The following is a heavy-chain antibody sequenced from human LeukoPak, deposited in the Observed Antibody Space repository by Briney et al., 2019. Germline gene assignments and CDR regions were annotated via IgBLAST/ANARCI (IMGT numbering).Heavy chain of an antibody. CDR3: AKDKEGQQLIYYFDY. V-gene: IGHV3-23*01. J-gene: IGHJ4*02. Sequence: GGSLRLSCAASGFTFSSYAMSWVRQAPGKGLEWVSAISGSGGSTYYADSVKGRFTISRDNAKNSLYLQMNSLRAEDTALYYCAKDKEGQQLIYYFDYWGQGTLVTVSS. CDR2: ISGSGGST. D-gene: IGHD6-13*01. CDR1: GFTFSSYA.